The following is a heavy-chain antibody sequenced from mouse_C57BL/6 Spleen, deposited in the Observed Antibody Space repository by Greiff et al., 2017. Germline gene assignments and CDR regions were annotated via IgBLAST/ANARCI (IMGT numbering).Heavy chain of an antibody. Sequence: QVQLQQSGAELVKPGASVKISCKASGYAFSSYWMNWAKQRPGKGLEWIGQIYPGDGDTNYNGKFKGKATLTADKSSSTAYMQLSSLTSEDSAVYFCARGDDGGYFDVWGTGTTVTVSS. V-gene: IGHV1-80*01. J-gene: IGHJ1*03. CDR2: IYPGDGDT. CDR3: ARGDDGGYFDV. D-gene: IGHD2-3*01. CDR1: GYAFSSYW.